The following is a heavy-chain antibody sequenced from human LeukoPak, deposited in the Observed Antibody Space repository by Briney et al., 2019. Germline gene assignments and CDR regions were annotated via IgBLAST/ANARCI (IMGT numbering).Heavy chain of an antibody. CDR2: INPNSGGT. J-gene: IGHJ3*02. CDR3: AGEDNSSGYRPFDI. V-gene: IGHV1-2*06. D-gene: IGHD3-22*01. CDR1: GYTFTGYY. Sequence: ASVKVSCKASGYTFTGYYMHWVRQAPGQGLEWMGRINPNSGGTNYAQKFQGRVTMTRDMSMSTAYMELSRLRSVDTAVYYCAGEDNSSGYRPFDIWGQGTMVTVPS.